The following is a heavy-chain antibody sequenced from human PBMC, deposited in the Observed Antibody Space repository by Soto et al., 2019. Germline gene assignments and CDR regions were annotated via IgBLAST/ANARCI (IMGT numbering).Heavy chain of an antibody. Sequence: SETLSLTCAVSDDSINSSHWWNWVRQPPGKGLEWIGQISHSGSTNYNPSLTSRVNKSVDKSKNHFSLKLTSVTAADTAVYYCARDQGGQSGNFIFDHWGQGALVTVSS. CDR1: DDSINSSHW. V-gene: IGHV4-4*02. D-gene: IGHD1-26*01. CDR2: ISHSGST. J-gene: IGHJ4*02. CDR3: ARDQGGQSGNFIFDH.